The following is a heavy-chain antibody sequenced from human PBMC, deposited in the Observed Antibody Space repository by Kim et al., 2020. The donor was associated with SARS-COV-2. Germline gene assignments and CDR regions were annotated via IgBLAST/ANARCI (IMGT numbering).Heavy chain of an antibody. CDR1: GGSISSGGYY. D-gene: IGHD3-22*01. CDR2: IYYSGST. V-gene: IGHV4-31*03. CDR3: ARGRRNYYDSSGYVY. J-gene: IGHJ4*02. Sequence: SETLSLTCTVSGGSISSGGYYWSWIRQHPGKGLEWIGYIYYSGSTYYNPSLKSRVTISVDTSKNQFSLKLSSVTAADTAVYYCARGRRNYYDSSGYVYWGQGTLVNVSS.